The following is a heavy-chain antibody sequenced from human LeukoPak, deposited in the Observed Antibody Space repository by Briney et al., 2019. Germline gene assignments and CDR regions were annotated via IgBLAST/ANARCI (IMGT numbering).Heavy chain of an antibody. V-gene: IGHV1-3*01. Sequence: GASVKVSCKASGYIFTNYAVQWVRQAPGQSLEWLGWINPGNGDTRYSQKFQGRVTMSIDTSVTTAYMELDSLTAEDTAIYYCSRDRWHCVVNCDSVYYYSLDVWGQGTTVTVSS. J-gene: IGHJ6*02. CDR2: INPGNGDT. CDR3: SRDRWHCVVNCDSVYYYSLDV. CDR1: GYIFTNYA. D-gene: IGHD4/OR15-4a*01.